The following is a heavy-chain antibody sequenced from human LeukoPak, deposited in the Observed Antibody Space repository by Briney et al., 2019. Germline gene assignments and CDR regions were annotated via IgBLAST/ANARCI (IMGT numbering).Heavy chain of an antibody. CDR1: AGSISSSSYY. Sequence: SETLSLTGTVSAGSISSSSYYWGWTRQPPGKGRERNASIYYSGSTYYNPSLKSRVTISVDTSKNQFSLKLSSVTAADTAVYYCAGHGTGGYSSRWCEDWGQGTLVTVSS. CDR3: AGHGTGGYSSRWCED. CDR2: IYYSGST. J-gene: IGHJ4*02. V-gene: IGHV4-39*01. D-gene: IGHD6-13*01.